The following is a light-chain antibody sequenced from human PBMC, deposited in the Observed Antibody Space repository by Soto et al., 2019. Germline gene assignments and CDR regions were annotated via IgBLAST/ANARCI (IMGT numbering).Light chain of an antibody. Sequence: QSVLTQPPSASGTPGQRVTISCSGSSSNIGSNTVKWYQHLPGTAPKLLIYTNRQRPSGVPDRFSGSKSGTSASLAISGLQSEDEADYYCAAWDDSLNGLVFGTGTKVTVL. J-gene: IGLJ1*01. V-gene: IGLV1-44*01. CDR2: TNR. CDR1: SSNIGSNT. CDR3: AAWDDSLNGLV.